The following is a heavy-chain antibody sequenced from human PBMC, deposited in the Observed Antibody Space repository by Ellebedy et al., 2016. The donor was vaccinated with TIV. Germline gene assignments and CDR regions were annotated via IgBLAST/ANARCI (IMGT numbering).Heavy chain of an antibody. CDR1: GFTFSSYS. J-gene: IGHJ4*02. V-gene: IGHV3-21*01. D-gene: IGHD3-9*01. Sequence: GGSLRLXXAASGFTFSSYSMNWVRQAPGKGLEWVSSISSSSSYIYYADSVKGRFTISRDNAKNSLYLQMNSLRAEDTAVYYCARDGRYFDWLNFWGQGTLVTVSS. CDR2: ISSSSSYI. CDR3: ARDGRYFDWLNF.